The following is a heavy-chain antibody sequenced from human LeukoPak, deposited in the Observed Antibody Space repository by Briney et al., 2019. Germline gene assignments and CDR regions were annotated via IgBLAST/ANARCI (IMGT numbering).Heavy chain of an antibody. CDR3: ASGRTIFYYYMDV. Sequence: GASVTVSCKASGYTFTGYYMHWVRQAPGQGLEWMGWIKPNSGDTNYAQKFQGRVTMTRDTSISTVYMELSRLRFDDTAVYYCASGRTIFYYYMDVWGKGTTVTISS. D-gene: IGHD3-3*02. CDR2: IKPNSGDT. J-gene: IGHJ6*03. CDR1: GYTFTGYY. V-gene: IGHV1-2*02.